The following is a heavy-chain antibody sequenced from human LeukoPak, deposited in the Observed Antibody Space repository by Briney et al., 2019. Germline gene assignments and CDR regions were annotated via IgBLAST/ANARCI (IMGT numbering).Heavy chain of an antibody. J-gene: IGHJ3*02. CDR3: ATPRYSGSYGDAFDI. CDR1: GYTFTDYY. V-gene: IGHV1-69-2*01. CDR2: VDPKDGET. D-gene: IGHD1-26*01. Sequence: ASVKVSCKVSGYTFTDYYMHWVQQAPGKGLEWMGLVDPKDGETIYAEKFQGRVTITADTSTDTAYMELSSLRSEDTAVYYCATPRYSGSYGDAFDIWGQGTMVTVSS.